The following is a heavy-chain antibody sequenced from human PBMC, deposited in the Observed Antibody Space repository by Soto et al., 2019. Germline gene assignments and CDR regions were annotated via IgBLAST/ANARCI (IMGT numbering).Heavy chain of an antibody. J-gene: IGHJ6*03. Sequence: EVQLLESGGGLVQPGGSLRLSCAASGFRLSDSAVSWVRQAPGKGLEWVSSLTVTGDSAFYSDSVKGRFTISRDISKSTLYLQMNSLRAEDTAVYYCAKNGCSYPAFYTYYYYVDVWGRGTTVTVSS. CDR2: LTVTGDSA. CDR3: AKNGCSYPAFYTYYYYVDV. CDR1: GFRLSDSA. D-gene: IGHD2-15*01. V-gene: IGHV3-23*01.